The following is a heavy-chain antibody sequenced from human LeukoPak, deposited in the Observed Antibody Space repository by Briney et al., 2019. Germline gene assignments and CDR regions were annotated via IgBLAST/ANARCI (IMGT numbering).Heavy chain of an antibody. CDR2: INHSGST. CDR1: GGSFSGYY. Sequence: KPSETLSLTCTVYGGSFSGYYWSWIRQPPGKGLEWIGGINHSGSTNYNPSLKSRVTISVDTSKNQFSLKLSSVTAADTAVYYCAREGVEYSSSDTAFSIWGQGTMVTVSS. D-gene: IGHD6-6*01. V-gene: IGHV4-34*01. J-gene: IGHJ3*02. CDR3: AREGVEYSSSDTAFSI.